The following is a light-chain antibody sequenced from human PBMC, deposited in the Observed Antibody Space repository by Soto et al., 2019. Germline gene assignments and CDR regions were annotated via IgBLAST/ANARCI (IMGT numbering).Light chain of an antibody. CDR3: QSYDSSLSVV. J-gene: IGLJ2*01. CDR2: GNS. CDR1: SSNIGAGYD. Sequence: QSVLTQPPSVSGAPGQRVTISCTGSSSNIGAGYDVHWYQQLPGTAPKLLIYGNSNRPSGVPDRFSGSKPGTSASLAITGLQAEDEADYYCQSYDSSLSVVFGGGTTVTVL. V-gene: IGLV1-40*01.